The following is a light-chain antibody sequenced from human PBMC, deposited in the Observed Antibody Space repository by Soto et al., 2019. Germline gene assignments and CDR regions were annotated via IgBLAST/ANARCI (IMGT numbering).Light chain of an antibody. Sequence: EIVLSQSPATLFLSPGERATLSCSASQSVSSYLAWYQQKPGQAPRLLIYDASNRATGIPARFSGSGSGTDFTLTISSLEPEDFAVYYCQQRSNWPPITVGQGTRLEIK. CDR3: QQRSNWPPIT. V-gene: IGKV3-11*01. CDR2: DAS. CDR1: QSVSSY. J-gene: IGKJ5*01.